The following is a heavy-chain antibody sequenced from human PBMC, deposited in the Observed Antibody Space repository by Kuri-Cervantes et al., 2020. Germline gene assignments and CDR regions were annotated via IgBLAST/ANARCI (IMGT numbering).Heavy chain of an antibody. Sequence: SETLSLTCTVSGGSISSGDYYWSWIRQPPGKGLEWIGYIYYSGSTYYNPSLKSRVTISVDTSKNQFSLKLSSVTAADTAVYYCAREPQGRTAFDIWGQGTMVTVSS. J-gene: IGHJ3*02. CDR1: GGSISSGDYY. CDR2: IYYSGST. D-gene: IGHD1-26*01. V-gene: IGHV4-30-4*02. CDR3: AREPQGRTAFDI.